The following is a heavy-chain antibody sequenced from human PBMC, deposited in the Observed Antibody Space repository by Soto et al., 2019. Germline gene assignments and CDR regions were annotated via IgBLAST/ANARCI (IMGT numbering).Heavy chain of an antibody. Sequence: QVQLVESGGGVVQPGKSLRLSCAASGFTFSSYGMHWVRQAPGKGLEWVTVISFDGSNRYYADSVKGRFTISRDNSKNTLYPQMNSLRAEDTAVYYCAKLAVGDGLHLDYWGQGTLVTVSS. D-gene: IGHD3-16*01. V-gene: IGHV3-30*18. CDR3: AKLAVGDGLHLDY. CDR2: ISFDGSNR. CDR1: GFTFSSYG. J-gene: IGHJ4*02.